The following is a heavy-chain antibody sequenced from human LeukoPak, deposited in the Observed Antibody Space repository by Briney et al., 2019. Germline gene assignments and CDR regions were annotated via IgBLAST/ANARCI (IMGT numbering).Heavy chain of an antibody. V-gene: IGHV3-48*02. CDR3: VRNMLGVWGMAFDI. Sequence: PGGSLRLSCAASGCTFSSYSMNWVRQAPGKGLEWVSHISSGSGSISYADSVKGRFTISRDNAKNSLYLQMNSLRDEDSAVYYCVRNMLGVWGMAFDIWGKGKMVSVSS. D-gene: IGHD3-16*01. CDR2: ISSGSGSI. J-gene: IGHJ3*02. CDR1: GCTFSSYS.